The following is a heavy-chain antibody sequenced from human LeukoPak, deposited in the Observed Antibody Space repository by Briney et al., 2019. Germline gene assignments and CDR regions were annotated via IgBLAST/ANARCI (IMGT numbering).Heavy chain of an antibody. CDR1: GYTFTGYY. Sequence: ASVKVSCKASGYTFTGYYMHWVRQAPGQGLEWMGWINPNSGGTNYAQKFQGRVTMTRDTSISTAYMELSRLRSDDTAVYYCARVLSDDSSGYLMPYYYYGMDVWGQGTTVTVSS. CDR2: INPNSGGT. V-gene: IGHV1-2*02. D-gene: IGHD3-22*01. J-gene: IGHJ6*02. CDR3: ARVLSDDSSGYLMPYYYYGMDV.